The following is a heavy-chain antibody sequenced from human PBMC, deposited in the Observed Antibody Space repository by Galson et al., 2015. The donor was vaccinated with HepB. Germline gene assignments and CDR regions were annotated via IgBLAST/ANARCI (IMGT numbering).Heavy chain of an antibody. J-gene: IGHJ4*02. Sequence: ALRLSCAASGFTFSKYCMHWVRQAPGKGLEWGAVISDDGSNKYYVESVKVPFAISRDNSKNTLYLQMNSLRAEDTALYYCAKDPYLYSALAGTMAGFDYWGQGTLVTVSS. D-gene: IGHD6-19*01. CDR1: GFTFSKYC. CDR3: AKDPYLYSALAGTMAGFDY. V-gene: IGHV3-30*18. CDR2: ISDDGSNK.